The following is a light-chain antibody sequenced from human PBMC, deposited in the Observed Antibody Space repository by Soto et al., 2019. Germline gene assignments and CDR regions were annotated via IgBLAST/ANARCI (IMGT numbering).Light chain of an antibody. CDR1: QTISRNA. CDR2: DVS. CDR3: QHYGASPGA. J-gene: IGKJ3*01. V-gene: IGKV3-20*01. Sequence: EVVLTQSPGTLSLSPGERGALSCRASQTISRNAVAWYQQRPGQAPTLLIYDVSSRATGIPDRFSGSGSRTDVTLTISRLEPEDFAVYYCQHYGASPGAFGPGTKVDIK.